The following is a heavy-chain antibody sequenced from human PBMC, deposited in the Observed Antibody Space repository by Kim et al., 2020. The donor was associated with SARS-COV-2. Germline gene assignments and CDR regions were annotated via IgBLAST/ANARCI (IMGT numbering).Heavy chain of an antibody. D-gene: IGHD6-19*01. CDR3: ARDQSYNRWLVSYNGAFDT. J-gene: IGHJ3*02. CDR1: GFTFSSYG. Sequence: GGSLRLSCAASGFTFSSYGMHWVRQAPGKGLEWVAVIWYDGSNKYYADSVKGRFTISRDNSKNTLYLQMNSLRAEDTAVYYCARDQSYNRWLVSYNGAFDTWGPGTMVTVSS. V-gene: IGHV3-33*01. CDR2: IWYDGSNK.